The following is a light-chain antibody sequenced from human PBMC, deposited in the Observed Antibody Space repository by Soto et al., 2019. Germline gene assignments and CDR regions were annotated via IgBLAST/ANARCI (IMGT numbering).Light chain of an antibody. CDR1: QSVLYSSNNKNY. J-gene: IGKJ1*01. CDR3: QQYYSAPRT. Sequence: DIVISQTPKSLAVSVGDSATVNCKSSQSVLYSSNNKNYLAWYQQKPGQPPKLLIYWASTRESGVPDRFSGSGSGTDFTLTISSLQAEDVAVYYCQQYYSAPRTFGQGTKVDI. CDR2: WAS. V-gene: IGKV4-1*01.